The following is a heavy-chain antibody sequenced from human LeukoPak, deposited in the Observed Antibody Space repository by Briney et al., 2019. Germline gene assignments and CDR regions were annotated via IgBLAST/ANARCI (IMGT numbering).Heavy chain of an antibody. J-gene: IGHJ4*02. V-gene: IGHV3-30-3*01. Sequence: GRSLRLSCAASGFTFSSYAMHWVRQAPGKGLEWVAVISYDGSNKYYADSVKGRFTISRDNSKNTLYLQMNSLRAEDTAVYYCARERVGATAVYFDYWGQGTLVTVSS. CDR3: ARERVGATAVYFDY. CDR2: ISYDGSNK. CDR1: GFTFSSYA. D-gene: IGHD1-26*01.